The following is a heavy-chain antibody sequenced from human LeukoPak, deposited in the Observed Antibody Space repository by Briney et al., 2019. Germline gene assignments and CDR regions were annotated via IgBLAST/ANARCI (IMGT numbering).Heavy chain of an antibody. V-gene: IGHV3-23*01. J-gene: IGHJ6*04. CDR3: AKDDGIEKYCDILTAFFGNYGMDV. Sequence: GGSLRLSCAASGFTFSSYAMSWVRQAPGKGLEWVSAISGSGGSTYYADSVKGRFTISRDNSKNTLYLQMNSLRAEDTAVYYCAKDDGIEKYCDILTAFFGNYGMDVWGKGTTVTVSS. CDR1: GFTFSSYA. D-gene: IGHD3-9*01. CDR2: ISGSGGST.